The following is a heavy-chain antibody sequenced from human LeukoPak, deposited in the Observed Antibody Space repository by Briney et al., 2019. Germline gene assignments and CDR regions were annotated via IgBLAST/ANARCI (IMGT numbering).Heavy chain of an antibody. CDR3: ARDPTCSGRYPYYFEY. Sequence: PGRSLRLSCAASGFTFSSYAVHWVRQAPGKGLEWVAIISPDGSNKYYADYVKGRFTISRDNSKNTLYLQMDSLRPEDTALYYCARDPTCSGRYPYYFEYWGQGTLVTVSS. CDR1: GFTFSSYA. CDR2: ISPDGSNK. V-gene: IGHV3-30-3*01. J-gene: IGHJ4*02. D-gene: IGHD1-26*01.